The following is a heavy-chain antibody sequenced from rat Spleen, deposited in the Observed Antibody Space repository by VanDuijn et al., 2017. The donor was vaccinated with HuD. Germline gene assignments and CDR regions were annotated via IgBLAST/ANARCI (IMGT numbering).Heavy chain of an antibody. CDR2: IWTGGST. V-gene: IGHV2-43*01. J-gene: IGHJ2*01. CDR1: GFSLTNYH. Sequence: QVQLKESGPGLVQPSQTLSLTCTVSGFSLTNYHVSWVRQPPGTGPEWMGVIWTGGSTAFNSSFNPRLSVSRDISKSQVFLRMNSLQTEDTATYYCVRANRESYAHFDYWGQGVVVTVSS. CDR3: VRANRESYAHFDY. D-gene: IGHD1-12*01.